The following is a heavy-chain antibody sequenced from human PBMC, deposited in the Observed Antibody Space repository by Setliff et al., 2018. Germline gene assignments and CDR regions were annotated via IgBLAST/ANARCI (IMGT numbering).Heavy chain of an antibody. J-gene: IGHJ4*02. Sequence: SETLSLTCSVSGDSMSFSYWSWIRQPPGKGLEWIGYIYYSGSTDSHPSLKSRVSISIDTSKNQVSLKLNSVTATDTAVYYCARDLGHGGDSDYWGQGILVTVSS. CDR3: ARDLGHGGDSDY. CDR1: GDSMSFSY. V-gene: IGHV4-59*12. CDR2: IYYSGST. D-gene: IGHD2-21*02.